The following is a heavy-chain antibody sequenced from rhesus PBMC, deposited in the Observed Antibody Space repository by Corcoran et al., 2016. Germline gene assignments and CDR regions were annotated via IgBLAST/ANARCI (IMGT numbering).Heavy chain of an antibody. CDR1: GFRFSDYE. J-gene: IGHJ4*01. D-gene: IGHD6-37*01. V-gene: IGHV3-100*02. Sequence: DVQLVESGGGLVTAGGSLRLSCVASGFRFSDYEMKWVRQHPGKGLEWCSAIREGGAITIYADSVKGRFTISRDNAKNSVSLQLNSLTAEDTAVYYCARDQLFTLRLPNEGWSNFDSWGQGVLVTVSS. CDR3: ARDQLFTLRLPNEGWSNFDS. CDR2: IREGGAIT.